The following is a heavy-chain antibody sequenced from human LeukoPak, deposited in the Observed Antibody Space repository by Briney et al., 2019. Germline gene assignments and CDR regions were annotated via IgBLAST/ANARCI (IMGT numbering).Heavy chain of an antibody. D-gene: IGHD5-18*01. Sequence: RSSETLSLTCSVSGGSISSYYWSWIRQPPGKGLEWIGYIYYSGRTNYNPSLKSRVTISVDTSKNQFSLTLSSVTAADTAVYYCARGQKYRNGYTVTGLGSGYFDYWGQGTLVTVSS. J-gene: IGHJ4*02. CDR3: ARGQKYRNGYTVTGLGSGYFDY. V-gene: IGHV4-59*01. CDR1: GGSISSYY. CDR2: IYYSGRT.